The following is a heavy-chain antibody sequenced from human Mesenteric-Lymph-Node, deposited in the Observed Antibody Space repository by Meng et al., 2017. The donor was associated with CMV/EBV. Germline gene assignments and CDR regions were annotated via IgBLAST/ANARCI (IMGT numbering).Heavy chain of an antibody. CDR1: GYTFTSYA. J-gene: IGHJ4*02. CDR3: AATHGEVAAETLDY. Sequence: KASGYTFTSYAMHWVRQAPGQRLEWMGWINAGNGNTKYSQKFQGRVTITRDTSASTAYMELSSLRFEDTAVYYCAATHGEVAAETLDYWGQGTLVTVS. CDR2: INAGNGNT. D-gene: IGHD2-2*01. V-gene: IGHV1-3*01.